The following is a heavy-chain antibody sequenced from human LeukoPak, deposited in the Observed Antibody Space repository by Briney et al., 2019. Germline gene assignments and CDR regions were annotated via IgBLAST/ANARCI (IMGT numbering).Heavy chain of an antibody. CDR3: AREYYYDSRGYYSDY. CDR1: GFTFSSYA. V-gene: IGHV3-23*01. J-gene: IGHJ4*02. CDR2: ISGSGGST. D-gene: IGHD3-22*01. Sequence: GGSLRLSCAASGFTFSSYAMSWVRQAPGKGLEWVSAISGSGGSTYYADSVKGLFTISRGNSKNTLYLQMNSLRAEDTAVYYCAREYYYDSRGYYSDYWGQGTLVTVSS.